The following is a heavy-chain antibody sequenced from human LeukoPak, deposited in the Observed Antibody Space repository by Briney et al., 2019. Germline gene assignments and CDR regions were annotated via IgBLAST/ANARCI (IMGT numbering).Heavy chain of an antibody. Sequence: QAGGSLRLSCAVSGFTFSNYWVTWVRQTPGKGLKFVANINRDGSVKNYVDSVKGRFTISRDNAKNSLYLQMSSLRVDDTAIYYCARDPGYSSFDYWGQGTLASVSS. D-gene: IGHD5-12*01. CDR3: ARDPGYSSFDY. V-gene: IGHV3-7*01. CDR1: GFTFSNYW. J-gene: IGHJ4*02. CDR2: INRDGSVK.